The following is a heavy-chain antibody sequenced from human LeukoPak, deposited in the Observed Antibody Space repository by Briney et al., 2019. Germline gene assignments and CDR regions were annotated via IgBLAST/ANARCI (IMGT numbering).Heavy chain of an antibody. CDR3: AKDLYSGTRRIFDY. D-gene: IGHD1-26*01. CDR2: ISYDGSSQ. V-gene: IGHV3-30*18. Sequence: QSGGSLRLSCAASGFTFSDYGMHWVHQAPGKGLEWVAVISYDGSSQHYADSVKGRFTISRDKSKNMLYLQMNSLRVEDTAVYYCAKDLYSGTRRIFDYWGQGILVTVSS. CDR1: GFTFSDYG. J-gene: IGHJ4*02.